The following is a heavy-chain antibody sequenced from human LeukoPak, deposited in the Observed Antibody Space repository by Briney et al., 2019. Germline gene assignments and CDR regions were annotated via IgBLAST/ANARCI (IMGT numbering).Heavy chain of an antibody. Sequence: GGSLRLSCVASGFSFTGNWMSWVRQAPGKGPEWVAGIKEDGSEKYYGDSVSGRFTISRDNAKNSLYLQMNSLRAEDAAVYYCAKSESSSWSDAFDIWGQGTMVTVSS. V-gene: IGHV3-7*03. CDR3: AKSESSSWSDAFDI. CDR2: IKEDGSEK. J-gene: IGHJ3*02. CDR1: GFSFTGNW. D-gene: IGHD6-13*01.